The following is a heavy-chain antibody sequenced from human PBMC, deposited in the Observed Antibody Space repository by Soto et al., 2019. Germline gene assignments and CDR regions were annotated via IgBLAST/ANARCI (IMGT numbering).Heavy chain of an antibody. CDR1: GYSFTSYC. CDR2: IYPGDSDT. CDR3: ARQPGDDSSGYTFYYYGMDV. D-gene: IGHD3-22*01. Sequence: PGESLKISCKGSGYSFTSYCIGWVRQMPGKGLEWMGIIYPGDSDTRYSPSFQGQVTISADKSISTAYLQWSSLKASDTAMYYCARQPGDDSSGYTFYYYGMDVWGQGTTVTVSS. V-gene: IGHV5-51*01. J-gene: IGHJ6*02.